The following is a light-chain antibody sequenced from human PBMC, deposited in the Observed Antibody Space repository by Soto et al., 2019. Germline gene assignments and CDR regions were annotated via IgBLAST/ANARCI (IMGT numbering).Light chain of an antibody. CDR3: QPYNSYLLT. J-gene: IGKJ3*01. V-gene: IGKV1-5*01. CDR1: QSISRS. Sequence: DIQITQSPSTLSASVGARVTITCRASQSISRSLAWYQQKPGKAPNLLIYDASSLESGVPSRFSGSGFGSEFTLAISGLQPDYFVTDYYQPYNSYLLTFSPSTTVDI. CDR2: DAS.